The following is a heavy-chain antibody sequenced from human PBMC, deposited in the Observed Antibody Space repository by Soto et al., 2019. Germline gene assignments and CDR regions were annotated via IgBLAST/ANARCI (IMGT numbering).Heavy chain of an antibody. CDR2: MSYDETKI. D-gene: IGHD3-10*01. J-gene: IGHJ6*02. V-gene: IGHV3-30*18. CDR3: AKDRGSGTLRYYGMDV. CDR1: GFSFSSYA. Sequence: SLRLSCAASGFSFSSYAVHWVRQAPGKGLEWVAVMSYDETKINYEDSVKGRFTISRDNSKNTLFLQMNGLRPEDTAVYFCAKDRGSGTLRYYGMDVWGRGTPVTVSS.